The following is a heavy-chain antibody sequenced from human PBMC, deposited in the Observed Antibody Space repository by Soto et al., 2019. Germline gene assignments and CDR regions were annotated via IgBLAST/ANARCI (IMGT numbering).Heavy chain of an antibody. J-gene: IGHJ4*02. CDR1: GGSFSGQA. V-gene: IGHV1-69*01. CDR2: IIPIFRTT. Sequence: QVQLVQSGAEVKKPGSSVKVSCQASGGSFSGQAVSWVRQAPGQGLEWLGGIIPIFRTTNYERKFQGRLTITADESTGTAYMELTSLRSEDTTIYYCASLPSWGQGTLVTVSA. CDR3: ASLPS.